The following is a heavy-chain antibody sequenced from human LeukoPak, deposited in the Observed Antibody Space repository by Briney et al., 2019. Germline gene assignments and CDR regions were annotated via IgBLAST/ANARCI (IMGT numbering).Heavy chain of an antibody. CDR1: GYSFTSYW. D-gene: IGHD2-15*01. Sequence: GEAPKISCKCSGYSFTSYWIGLVRHMPGKSVEWGGNIYPGDSDTRYSPSFQGQVTISADKSSSTAYLQWSSLKASDTAMYCCGSHIDLAAAIDYWGQGTLVTVSS. J-gene: IGHJ4*02. CDR3: GSHIDLAAAIDY. V-gene: IGHV5-51*01. CDR2: IYPGDSDT.